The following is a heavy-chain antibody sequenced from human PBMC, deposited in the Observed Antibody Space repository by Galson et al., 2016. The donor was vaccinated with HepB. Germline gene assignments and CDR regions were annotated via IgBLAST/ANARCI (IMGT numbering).Heavy chain of an antibody. CDR2: IYHSGSA. V-gene: IGHV4-30-2*01. J-gene: IGHJ5*02. CDR1: GGSISSGDYS. D-gene: IGHD3-10*01. Sequence: TLSLTCAVSGGSISSGDYSWSWIRQPPGKGLEWIGYIYHSGSAYYTPPLQSRVTITVDTSKNQFSLKLSSVTAADAAVYYCARVDGEVTMVRGVIISLRFNWFDPWGQGTLVTVSS. CDR3: ARVDGEVTMVRGVIISLRFNWFDP.